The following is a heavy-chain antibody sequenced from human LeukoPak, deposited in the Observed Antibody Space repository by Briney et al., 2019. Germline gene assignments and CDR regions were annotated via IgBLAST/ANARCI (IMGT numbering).Heavy chain of an antibody. CDR1: GGSFSGYY. D-gene: IGHD5-18*01. V-gene: IGHV4-34*01. CDR3: ARGGHTAMVTYFDY. CDR2: INHSGST. Sequence: SETLSLTCAVYGGSFSGYYWSWIRQPPGKGLEWIGEINHSGSTNYNPSLKSRVTISVDTSKNQSSLKLSSVTAADTAVYYCARGGHTAMVTYFDYWGQGTLVTVSS. J-gene: IGHJ4*02.